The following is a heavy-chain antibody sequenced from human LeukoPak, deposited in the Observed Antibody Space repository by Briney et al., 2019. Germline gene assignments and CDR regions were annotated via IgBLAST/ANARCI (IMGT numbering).Heavy chain of an antibody. V-gene: IGHV3-7*01. CDR2: IKQDGSEK. J-gene: IGHJ4*02. Sequence: GGSLRLSCAASGFTFSSYWMSWVRQAPGKGLEWVANIKQDGSEKYYVDSVKGRFTISRDNAKNSLYLQMNSLRAEDTAVYYCARVAVYYYGSSGYYKRPISFDYWGQGTLVTVSS. CDR1: GFTFSSYW. D-gene: IGHD3-22*01. CDR3: ARVAVYYYGSSGYYKRPISFDY.